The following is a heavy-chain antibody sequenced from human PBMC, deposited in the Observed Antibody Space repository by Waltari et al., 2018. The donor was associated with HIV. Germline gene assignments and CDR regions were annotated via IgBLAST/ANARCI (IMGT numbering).Heavy chain of an antibody. CDR1: GGSIRSGSYY. Sequence: QVQLQESGPGLVKPSQTLSLTCTVSGGSIRSGSYYCTWIRQPAGKGLEWIGRIYTSGSTNYNPSLKSRVTISVDTSKNQFSLKLSSVTAADTAVYYCARVSTVVTPYFDLWGRGTLVTVSS. CDR3: ARVSTVVTPYFDL. D-gene: IGHD4-17*01. V-gene: IGHV4-61*02. J-gene: IGHJ2*01. CDR2: IYTSGST.